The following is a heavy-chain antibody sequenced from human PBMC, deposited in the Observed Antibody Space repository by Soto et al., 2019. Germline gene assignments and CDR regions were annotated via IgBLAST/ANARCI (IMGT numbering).Heavy chain of an antibody. D-gene: IGHD5-12*01. CDR2: INAGNGNT. Sequence: QVQLVQSGAEEKKPGASVKVSCKASGYTFTSYAMHWVRQAPGQRLEWMGWINAGNGNTKYSQKFQGRVTSTRDTSASTAYMELSTLRSEETAVYYWATSYSGYDYPYYYGMDVWGQGTTLSVSS. V-gene: IGHV1-3*05. J-gene: IGHJ6*02. CDR3: ATSYSGYDYPYYYGMDV. CDR1: GYTFTSYA.